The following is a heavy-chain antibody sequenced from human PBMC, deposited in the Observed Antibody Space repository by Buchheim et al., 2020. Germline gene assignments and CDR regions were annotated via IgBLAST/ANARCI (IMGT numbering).Heavy chain of an antibody. V-gene: IGHV3-7*01. D-gene: IGHD3-22*01. J-gene: IGHJ6*02. CDR3: ARYYYDSSGYYYWYYYYGMDA. CDR2: IKQDGSEK. Sequence: EVQLVESGGGLVQPGGSLRLSCAASGFTFSSYWMSWVRQAPGKGLEWVANIKQDGSEKYYVDSVKGRFTISRDNATTSLYLQMNSLRAEDTAVYYCARYYYDSSGYYYWYYYYGMDAWGQGTT. CDR1: GFTFSSYW.